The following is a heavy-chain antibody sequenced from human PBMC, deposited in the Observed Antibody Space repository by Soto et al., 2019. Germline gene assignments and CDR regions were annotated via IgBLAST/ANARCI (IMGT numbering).Heavy chain of an antibody. V-gene: IGHV1-69*12. CDR2: IIPIFGTA. CDR1: GGTFSSYA. J-gene: IGHJ4*02. D-gene: IGHD3-22*01. CDR3: ARSTDLYYYDSSGYYFLDY. Sequence: QVQLVQSGAEVKKPGSSVKVSCKASGGTFSSYAISWVRQAPGQGLEWMGGIIPIFGTANYAQKFQGRVTSTADESTSTAYMELSSLRSEDTAVYYCARSTDLYYYDSSGYYFLDYWGQGTLVTVSS.